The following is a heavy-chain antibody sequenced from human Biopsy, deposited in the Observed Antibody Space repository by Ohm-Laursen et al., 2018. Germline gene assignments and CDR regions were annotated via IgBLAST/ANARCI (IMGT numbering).Heavy chain of an antibody. J-gene: IGHJ4*02. Sequence: SDTLSLTCTVSGDSITSGPENWSWIRQSPGQGLEYIGFIYSGGNTNYNPSLKNRVTMSVDTSKNQFYLKLYSVTAADTAVYYCARGRRTSGWPYFDNWGQGTLVTVSS. D-gene: IGHD6-19*01. CDR1: GDSITSGPEN. CDR2: IYSGGNT. CDR3: ARGRRTSGWPYFDN. V-gene: IGHV4-61*01.